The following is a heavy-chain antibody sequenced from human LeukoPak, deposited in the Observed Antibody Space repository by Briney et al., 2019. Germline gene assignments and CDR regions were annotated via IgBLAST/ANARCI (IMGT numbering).Heavy chain of an antibody. CDR2: IIPMFATA. D-gene: IGHD2-15*01. Sequence: SVKVSCKASRGTFSSYAISWVRQAPGQGLEWMGGIIPMFATANYAQKFQGRVTITADESTSTAYMELSSLRSEDMAVYYCARDRCSGGSCYNDYFDYWGQGTLVTVSS. CDR3: ARDRCSGGSCYNDYFDY. J-gene: IGHJ4*02. V-gene: IGHV1-69*13. CDR1: RGTFSSYA.